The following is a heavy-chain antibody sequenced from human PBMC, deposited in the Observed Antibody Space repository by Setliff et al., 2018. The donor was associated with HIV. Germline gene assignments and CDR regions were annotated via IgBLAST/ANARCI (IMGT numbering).Heavy chain of an antibody. CDR3: AIATSPRPMVRGGWFDP. V-gene: IGHV3-30*04. J-gene: IGHJ5*02. D-gene: IGHD3-10*01. CDR2: ISYDGSNK. Sequence: GGSLRLSCAASGFTFSNSAMHWVRQAPGKGLGWVAGISYDGSNKYYTDSVKGRFTISRDNSKNTLYLQMNSLRAEDSAVYYCAIATSPRPMVRGGWFDPWGQGTLVTVSS. CDR1: GFTFSNSA.